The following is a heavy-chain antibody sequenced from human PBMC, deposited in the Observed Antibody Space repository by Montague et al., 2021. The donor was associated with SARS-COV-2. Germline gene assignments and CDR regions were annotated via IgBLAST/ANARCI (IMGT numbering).Heavy chain of an antibody. Sequence: SETLSLTCTVSGGSIGSSSYYWGWIRQPPGKGLEWIGSFYYSASTYYNPSLKSRVTISVDTSKNQFSVKLSSVTAADTAVYYCARPTYFDLASIYYYVMDVWGQGTTVTVSS. CDR1: GGSIGSSSYY. CDR2: FYYSAST. V-gene: IGHV4-39*01. D-gene: IGHD3-9*01. CDR3: ARPTYFDLASIYYYVMDV. J-gene: IGHJ6*02.